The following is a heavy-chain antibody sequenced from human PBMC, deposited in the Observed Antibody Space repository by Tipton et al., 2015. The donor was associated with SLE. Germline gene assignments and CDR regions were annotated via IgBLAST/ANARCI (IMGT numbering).Heavy chain of an antibody. CDR3: ARTGGYGDFTMDV. V-gene: IGHV4-39*01. Sequence: TLSLTCTVSGASISSTPYDWDWIRQPPGKELQWIGSIYYTGSTYYNPSLKSRVSISIDTFKNQFSLRLTSVTAADTALYYCARTGGYGDFTMDVWGQGTTVTVSS. J-gene: IGHJ6*02. D-gene: IGHD4-17*01. CDR1: GASISSTPYD. CDR2: IYYTGST.